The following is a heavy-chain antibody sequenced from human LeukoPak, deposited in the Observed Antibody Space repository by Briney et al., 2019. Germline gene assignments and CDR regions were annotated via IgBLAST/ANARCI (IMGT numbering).Heavy chain of an antibody. D-gene: IGHD3-10*01. V-gene: IGHV3-53*01. CDR3: ARRGSGSYYNDY. CDR2: IYSGGST. J-gene: IGHJ4*02. Sequence: GGSLRLSCAASGFTVSSNYMSRVRQAPGKGLEWVSVIYSGGSTYYADSVKGRFTISRDNSKNTLYLQMNSLRAEDTAVYYCARRGSGSYYNDYWGQGTLVTVSS. CDR1: GFTVSSNY.